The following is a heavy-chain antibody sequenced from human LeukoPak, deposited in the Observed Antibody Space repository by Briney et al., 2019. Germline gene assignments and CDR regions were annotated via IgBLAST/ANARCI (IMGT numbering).Heavy chain of an antibody. CDR2: IYHDRTT. Sequence: SETLSLTCTVSGDSINAPKWWSWVRQAPGEGLEWIGEIYHDRTTSFNPSLKSRLTISVDKSANQFFLNLNSVSATDTAVYYCVGRGLYGGTWLFEYWGQGALVTVSS. J-gene: IGHJ4*02. CDR1: GDSINAPKW. CDR3: VGRGLYGGTWLFEY. D-gene: IGHD2-8*01. V-gene: IGHV4-4*02.